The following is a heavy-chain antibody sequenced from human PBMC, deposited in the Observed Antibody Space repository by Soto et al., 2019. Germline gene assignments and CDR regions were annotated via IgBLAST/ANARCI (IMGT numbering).Heavy chain of an antibody. D-gene: IGHD2-15*01. J-gene: IGHJ4*02. V-gene: IGHV3-9*01. Sequence: EVQLVESGGGLVQPGRSLRLSCAASGFTFDDYAMHWVRQAPGKGLEWVSGISWNSGSIGYADSVKGRFTISRDNAKNSLYLQMNSLRAEDTALYYCAKDILAYRGGILDYWGQETLVTVSS. CDR2: ISWNSGSI. CDR3: AKDILAYRGGILDY. CDR1: GFTFDDYA.